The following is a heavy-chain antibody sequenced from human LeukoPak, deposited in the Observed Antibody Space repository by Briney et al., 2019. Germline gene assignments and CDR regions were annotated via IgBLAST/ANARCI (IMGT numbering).Heavy chain of an antibody. CDR3: ARARSSSGLGGFDP. D-gene: IGHD6-6*01. V-gene: IGHV1-8*01. Sequence: ASVKVSCKASGYTYTSYDINWVRQATGQGLEWMGWMNPNSGNTGYAQKFQGRVTMTRNTSISTAYMELSSLRSEDTAVYYCARARSSSGLGGFDPWGQGTLVTVSS. CDR1: GYTYTSYD. CDR2: MNPNSGNT. J-gene: IGHJ5*02.